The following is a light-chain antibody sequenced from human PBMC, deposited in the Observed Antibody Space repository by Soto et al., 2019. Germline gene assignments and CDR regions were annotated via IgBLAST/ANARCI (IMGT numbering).Light chain of an antibody. CDR2: SNN. CDR3: ASWDDSLDGYVV. Sequence: QSVLTQPPSASGTPGQRVTISCSGSSSNIGSNTVNWYQQLPGTAPKLLIYSNNQRPSGIPDRFSGSKSGTSAALAISGLKSGDEAGYYCASWDDSLDGYVVFGGGTKLTVL. CDR1: SSNIGSNT. V-gene: IGLV1-44*01. J-gene: IGLJ2*01.